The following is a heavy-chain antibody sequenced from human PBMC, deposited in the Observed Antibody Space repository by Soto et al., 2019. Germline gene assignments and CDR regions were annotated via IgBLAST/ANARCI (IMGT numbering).Heavy chain of an antibody. CDR1: GGSIIGYY. D-gene: IGHD6-13*01. CDR3: ARMRAAGTFDY. Sequence: SETLSLTCTVSGGSIIGYYWSCIRQPAGKGLEWIGRIYSDGSTNYNPPLKSRVTMSVDTSKNQFSLKLTSMTAADTAMYYCARMRAAGTFDYWGQGTLVTVSS. J-gene: IGHJ4*02. CDR2: IYSDGST. V-gene: IGHV4-4*07.